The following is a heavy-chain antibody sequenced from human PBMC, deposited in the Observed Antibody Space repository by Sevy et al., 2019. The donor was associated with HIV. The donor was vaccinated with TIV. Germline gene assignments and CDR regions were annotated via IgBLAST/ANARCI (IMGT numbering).Heavy chain of an antibody. Sequence: GVSLSLSCAASGFTFSTYSMNCVRPAPGKGLEGVSSLSSSSNYIYYADTVKGRFTISRDNARNSLYLQMNSLRAEDTAVYYCARDGARITMVQGVMAYYHGMDVWGQGTTVTVSS. CDR2: LSSSSNYI. CDR3: ARDGARITMVQGVMAYYHGMDV. V-gene: IGHV3-21*01. J-gene: IGHJ6*02. CDR1: GFTFSTYS. D-gene: IGHD3-10*01.